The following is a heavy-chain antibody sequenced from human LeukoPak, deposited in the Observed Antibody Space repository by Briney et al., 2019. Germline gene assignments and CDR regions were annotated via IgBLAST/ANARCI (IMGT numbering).Heavy chain of an antibody. D-gene: IGHD3-10*01. CDR1: GYAIISGGFS. CDR3: ARSRQASGLFSS. J-gene: IGHJ5*02. CDR2: IYDRGPA. Sequence: PSETLSLTCTVTGYAIISGGFSWNWIRQPPGKGLEWIGCIYDRGPAHYNPSLKSRFTISVDRPKNQFFLNVTSLTAADTAVYYCARSRQASGLFSSWGQGTLVVVSS. V-gene: IGHV4-30-2*01.